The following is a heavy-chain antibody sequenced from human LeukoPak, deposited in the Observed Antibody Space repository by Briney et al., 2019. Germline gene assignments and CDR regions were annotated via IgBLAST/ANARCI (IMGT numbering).Heavy chain of an antibody. Sequence: ASVKVSCKASGGTFSSYAINWVRQATGQGLEWMGWMNPNSGNTGYAQKFQGRVTMTRNTSISTAYMELSSLRSEDTAVYYCARGSNPPYYYVNYWGQGTLVTVSS. CDR2: MNPNSGNT. CDR3: ARGSNPPYYYVNY. J-gene: IGHJ4*02. CDR1: GGTFSSYA. V-gene: IGHV1-8*02. D-gene: IGHD3-10*02.